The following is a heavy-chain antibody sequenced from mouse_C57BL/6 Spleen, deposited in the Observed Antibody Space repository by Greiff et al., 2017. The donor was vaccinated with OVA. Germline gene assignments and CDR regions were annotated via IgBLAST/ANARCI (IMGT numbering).Heavy chain of an antibody. CDR1: GYSFTGYY. J-gene: IGHJ2*01. Sequence: VHVKQSGPELVKPGASVKISCKASGYSFTGYYMNWVKQSPEKSLEWLGEINPSTGGTTYNQKFKAKATLTVDKSSSTAYMQLKSLTSEDSAVYYCARLVDHHCDYWGQGTTLTVSS. V-gene: IGHV1-42*01. CDR2: INPSTGGT. CDR3: ARLVDHHCDY.